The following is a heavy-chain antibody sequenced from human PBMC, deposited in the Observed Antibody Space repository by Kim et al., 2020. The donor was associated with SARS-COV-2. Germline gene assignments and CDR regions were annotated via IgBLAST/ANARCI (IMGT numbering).Heavy chain of an antibody. J-gene: IGHJ4*02. CDR3: ATQGGSYDRVDY. D-gene: IGHD3-22*01. Sequence: GGSLRLSCAASGFTFSSYEMNWVRQAPGKGLEWVSYISSSGSTIYYADSVKGRFTISRDNAKNSLYLQMNSLRAEDTAVYYCATQGGSYDRVDYWGQGTLVTVSS. V-gene: IGHV3-48*03. CDR2: ISSSGSTI. CDR1: GFTFSSYE.